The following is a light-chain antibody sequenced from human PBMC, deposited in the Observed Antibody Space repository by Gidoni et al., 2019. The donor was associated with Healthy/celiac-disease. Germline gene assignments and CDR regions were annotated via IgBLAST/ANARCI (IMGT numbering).Light chain of an antibody. Sequence: SYELTQLPSAPVSPGQPASITFSGVKLGDKYAGWYQQKPGQSPVLVIYQDSKRPSGIPERFSGSNSGNTATLTISGTQAMDEADYYCQAWDSSTLYVFGTGTKVTVL. CDR2: QDS. CDR3: QAWDSSTLYV. J-gene: IGLJ1*01. CDR1: KLGDKY. V-gene: IGLV3-1*01.